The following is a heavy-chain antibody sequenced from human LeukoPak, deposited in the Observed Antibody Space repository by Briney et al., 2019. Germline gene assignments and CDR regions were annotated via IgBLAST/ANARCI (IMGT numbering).Heavy chain of an antibody. CDR3: ARDSYRALEY. J-gene: IGHJ4*02. D-gene: IGHD1-14*01. Sequence: PRGSLRLSCAASGFTFSSHWMNWVRQAPGKGLEWVAHMNQDGTETYYADSVKGRFTISRDNAKTSLYLQMNGLRADDTAVYYCARDSYRALEYWGQGALVTVSS. CDR2: MNQDGTET. CDR1: GFTFSSHW. V-gene: IGHV3-7*01.